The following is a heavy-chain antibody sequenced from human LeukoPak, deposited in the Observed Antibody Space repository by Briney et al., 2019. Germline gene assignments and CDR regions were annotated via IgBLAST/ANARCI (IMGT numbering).Heavy chain of an antibody. V-gene: IGHV3-7*01. D-gene: IGHD5-12*01. Sequence: GGSLRLSCAASGFPFSSYWMSWVRQAPGKGLEWVANINQDGSQKYYVDSVKGRFTISRDNAKNSLYLQMNSLRAEDTAVYYCAKDTVRGYSGYTKGYFDSWGQGTLVTVSS. CDR1: GFPFSSYW. CDR3: AKDTVRGYSGYTKGYFDS. CDR2: INQDGSQK. J-gene: IGHJ4*02.